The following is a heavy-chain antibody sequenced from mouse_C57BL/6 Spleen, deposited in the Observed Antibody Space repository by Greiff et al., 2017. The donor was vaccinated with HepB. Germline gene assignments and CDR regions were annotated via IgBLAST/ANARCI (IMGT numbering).Heavy chain of an antibody. V-gene: IGHV10-1*01. CDR3: GRHNYGYFDV. CDR1: GFSFITYA. Sequence: GGGLVQPKGSLKLSCAASGFSFITYAMNWVRQAPGKGLEWVARIRSKSNNYATYYADSVKDRVSISRDESDSMLYLQMNNLKTEDTAMYYCGRHNYGYFDVWGTGTTVTVSS. J-gene: IGHJ1*03. CDR2: IRSKSNNYAT.